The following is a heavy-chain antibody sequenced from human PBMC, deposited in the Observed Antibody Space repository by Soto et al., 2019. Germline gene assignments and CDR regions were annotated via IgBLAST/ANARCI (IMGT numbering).Heavy chain of an antibody. Sequence: SSVKFSCKASVYSFISYAIHWVRQPPGQGLDWMGWIHAGNGNTKXXXXXXXXXXXXXXXXXXXXYMELNRLRSEDTPVYYCARGVAFLDYWX. J-gene: IGHJ4*01. CDR3: ARGVAFLDY. D-gene: IGHD2-15*01. V-gene: IGHV1-3*01. CDR2: IHAGNGNT. CDR1: VYSFISYA.